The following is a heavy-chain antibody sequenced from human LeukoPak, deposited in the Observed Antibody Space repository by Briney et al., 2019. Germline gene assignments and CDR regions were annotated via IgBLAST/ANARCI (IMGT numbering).Heavy chain of an antibody. Sequence: PGGSLRLSCAASGFTFSSYAMSWVRQAPGKGLEWVSAISGSGGSTYYADSVKGRFTISRDNSKNTLYLQMNSLRAEDTAVYYCAKCSGGSCYLPLDYWGQGTLVTVSS. CDR2: ISGSGGST. J-gene: IGHJ4*02. CDR3: AKCSGGSCYLPLDY. D-gene: IGHD2-15*01. CDR1: GFTFSSYA. V-gene: IGHV3-23*01.